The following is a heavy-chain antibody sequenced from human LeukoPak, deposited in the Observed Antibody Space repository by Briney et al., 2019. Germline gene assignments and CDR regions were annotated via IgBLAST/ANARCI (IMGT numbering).Heavy chain of an antibody. V-gene: IGHV3-74*01. D-gene: IGHD6-13*01. J-gene: IGHJ4*02. Sequence: GGSLRLSCAASGFTFSNYWMHWVRQAPGKGLVWLSRINSDGSSTSCADSVKGRFTISRDNAKNTLYVQMNSLRDEDTAVYYCVRQYRVAAPADYWGQGTLVTVSS. CDR1: GFTFSNYW. CDR2: INSDGSST. CDR3: VRQYRVAAPADY.